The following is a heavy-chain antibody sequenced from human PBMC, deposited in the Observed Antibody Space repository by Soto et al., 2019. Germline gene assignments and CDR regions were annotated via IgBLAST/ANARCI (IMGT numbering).Heavy chain of an antibody. CDR3: ARVAVGYYYMDV. J-gene: IGHJ6*03. CDR1: GFTFSNYW. Sequence: GGSLRLSCAGSGFTFSNYWMHWVRQAPGKGLVWVSRINSDGTRTNYADSVKGRFTISRDNAENTLYLQMNSLTAEDTAVYYCARVAVGYYYMDVWGKGTTVTVSS. CDR2: INSDGTRT. V-gene: IGHV3-74*01.